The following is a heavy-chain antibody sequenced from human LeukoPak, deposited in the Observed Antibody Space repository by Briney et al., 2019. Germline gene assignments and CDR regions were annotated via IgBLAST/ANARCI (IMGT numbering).Heavy chain of an antibody. CDR1: GGYISSSTYY. J-gene: IGHJ5*02. CDR3: ARGRGEGRGISMIRGVRAPSYNWFDP. D-gene: IGHD3-10*01. V-gene: IGHV4-39*07. CDR2: IYYSEST. Sequence: SETLSLTCTVSGGYISSSTYYWGWIRQPPGKGLEWIGSIYYSESTYYNPSLKSRVTISVDTSKNQFSLKLSSVTAADTAVYYCARGRGEGRGISMIRGVRAPSYNWFDPWGHGTPVIVSS.